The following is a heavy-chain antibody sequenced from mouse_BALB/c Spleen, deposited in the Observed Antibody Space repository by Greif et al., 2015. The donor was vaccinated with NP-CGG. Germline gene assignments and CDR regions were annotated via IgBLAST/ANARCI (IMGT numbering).Heavy chain of an antibody. CDR3: ARNDGFAY. D-gene: IGHD2-12*01. CDR1: GFNVKDTY. CDR2: INPANGNT. Sequence: VQLKESGAELRPGASVKLSCTASGFNVKDTYMHWVKQRPEQGLEWIGRINPANGNTKYDPKFQGKATITADTSSNTAYLQLSSLTSEDTAVYYCARNDGFAYWGQGTLVTVSA. J-gene: IGHJ3*01. V-gene: IGHV14-3*02.